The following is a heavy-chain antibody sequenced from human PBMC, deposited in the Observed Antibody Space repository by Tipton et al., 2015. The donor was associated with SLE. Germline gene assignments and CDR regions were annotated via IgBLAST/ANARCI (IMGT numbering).Heavy chain of an antibody. CDR1: GASVTSYY. CDR2: VSYSGGT. Sequence: TLSLTCTVSGASVTSYYYTWIRQPPGMALEWIGYVSYSGGTSYNPSLKSRVTISVDPPKNQFSLKLTSVTAADTAVYYCARRAAHRYFYGLDVWGQGPTVTVSS. CDR3: ARRAAHRYFYGLDV. D-gene: IGHD1-14*01. V-gene: IGHV4-59*02. J-gene: IGHJ6*02.